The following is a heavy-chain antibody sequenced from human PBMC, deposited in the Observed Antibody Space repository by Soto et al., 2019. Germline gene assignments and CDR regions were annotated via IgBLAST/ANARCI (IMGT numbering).Heavy chain of an antibody. CDR1: GFTFSSYW. V-gene: IGHV3-74*01. Sequence: EVQLVESGGGLVQPGGSLRLSCAASGFTFSSYWMHWVRQAPGKGLVWVSRINSDGSSTSYADSVKGRFTISRDNAKNTLYLQMNSLRAEDTAVYYCVRTRLVVAAATREYDWGQGTLVNVSS. J-gene: IGHJ4*02. D-gene: IGHD2-15*01. CDR2: INSDGSST. CDR3: VRTRLVVAAATREYD.